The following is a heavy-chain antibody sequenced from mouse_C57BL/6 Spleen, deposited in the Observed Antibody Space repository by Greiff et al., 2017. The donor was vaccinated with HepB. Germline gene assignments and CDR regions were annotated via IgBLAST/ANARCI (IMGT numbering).Heavy chain of an antibody. CDR2: ISSGGSYT. Sequence: DVKLQESGGDLVKPGGSLKLSCAASGFTFSSYGMSWVRQTPDKRLEWVATISSGGSYTYYPDSVKGRFTISRDNAKNTLYLQMSSLKSEDTAMYYCARHEGGLPPWFAYWGQGTLVTVSA. CDR3: ARHEGGLPPWFAY. V-gene: IGHV5-6*02. CDR1: GFTFSSYG. D-gene: IGHD2-4*01. J-gene: IGHJ3*01.